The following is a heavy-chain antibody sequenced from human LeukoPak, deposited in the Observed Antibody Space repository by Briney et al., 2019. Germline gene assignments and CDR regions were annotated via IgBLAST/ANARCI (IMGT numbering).Heavy chain of an antibody. J-gene: IGHJ6*03. Sequence: SVKGRFTISRDNAKNSLFLQMNSLRSEDTAVYFCARGGSPIYYYYMDVWGKGITVTISS. V-gene: IGHV3-21*03. CDR3: ARGGSPIYYYYMDV. D-gene: IGHD3-10*01.